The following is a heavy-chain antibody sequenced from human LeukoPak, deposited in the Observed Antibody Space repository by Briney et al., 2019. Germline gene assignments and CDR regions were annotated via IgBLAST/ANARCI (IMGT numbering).Heavy chain of an antibody. Sequence: GESLKTSCKGSGYSFTSYWIGWVRQMPGEGLEWMGIIYPGASDTRYSPSFQGQVTISADKSITTAYLQWSSLKASDTAMYYCARHGGPSYGPSDAFDIWGQGTMVIVSS. V-gene: IGHV5-51*01. J-gene: IGHJ3*02. CDR3: ARHGGPSYGPSDAFDI. D-gene: IGHD5-18*01. CDR2: IYPGASDT. CDR1: GYSFTSYW.